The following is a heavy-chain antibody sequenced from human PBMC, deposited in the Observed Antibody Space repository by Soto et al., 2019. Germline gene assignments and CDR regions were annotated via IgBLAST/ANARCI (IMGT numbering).Heavy chain of an antibody. CDR2: VYTSGST. Sequence: QVQLQESGPGLVKPSETLSLTCIVSGGSMSRYYWSWIRQPAGKGLEWIGRVYTSGSTNYNPSLKSRVTMSIDTSNNHFSLKLNSVTAADTAVYYCARTVGAAYYFDFWGQGTLVTVSS. D-gene: IGHD1-26*01. CDR3: ARTVGAAYYFDF. CDR1: GGSMSRYY. J-gene: IGHJ4*02. V-gene: IGHV4-4*07.